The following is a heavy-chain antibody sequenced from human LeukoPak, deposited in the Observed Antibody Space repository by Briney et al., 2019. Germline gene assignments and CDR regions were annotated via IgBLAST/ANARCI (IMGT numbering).Heavy chain of an antibody. D-gene: IGHD6-19*01. CDR1: GGSISSSSFY. Sequence: PSETLSLTCTVSGGSISSSSFYWGWIRQPPGKGLEWIGSIYYSGRTYYNPPLKSRVTISVDTSKNQFSLKLSSVTAADTAVYYCARRDVSSGYTTGWTDYWSQGTLVTVSS. CDR2: IYYSGRT. CDR3: ARRDVSSGYTTGWTDY. V-gene: IGHV4-39*01. J-gene: IGHJ4*02.